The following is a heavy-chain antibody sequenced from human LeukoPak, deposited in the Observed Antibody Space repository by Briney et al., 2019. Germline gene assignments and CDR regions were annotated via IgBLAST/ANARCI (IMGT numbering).Heavy chain of an antibody. CDR1: GGSLSSYY. D-gene: IGHD6-13*01. V-gene: IGHV4-59*01. CDR2: IYYGGTT. J-gene: IGHJ4*02. Sequence: PSETLSLTCTVSGGSLSSYYWSWIRQPPGKGLEWIGYIYYGGTTNYNPSLKSRVTISVDTSKDQFSLKLSSVTAADTAVYYCARGVYIAAAQYGYWGQGTLVTVSS. CDR3: ARGVYIAAAQYGY.